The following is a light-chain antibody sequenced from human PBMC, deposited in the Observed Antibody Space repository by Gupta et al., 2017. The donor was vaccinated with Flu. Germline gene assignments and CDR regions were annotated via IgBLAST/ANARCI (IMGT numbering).Light chain of an antibody. CDR1: DSNIGSNT. Sequence: QPVLAQPPSASGTPGQRVTISCSGSDSNIGSNTVNWYQQVPGTSPKLLIYGNNQRPSGVPDRFAGSKSGTSASLAISGLQSEDEADYYCAAWDDSLSGHYVFGTGTKVTVL. CDR2: GNN. J-gene: IGLJ1*01. CDR3: AAWDDSLSGHYV. V-gene: IGLV1-44*01.